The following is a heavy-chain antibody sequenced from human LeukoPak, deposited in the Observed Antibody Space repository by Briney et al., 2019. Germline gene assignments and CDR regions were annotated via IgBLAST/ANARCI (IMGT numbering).Heavy chain of an antibody. CDR2: INPNSGGT. CDR3: ASSRGSYSPFDY. D-gene: IGHD1-26*01. J-gene: IGHJ4*02. Sequence: VASVKVSCKASGYTFTGYYMHWVRQAPGQGLEWMGRINPNSGGTNYAQKFQGRVTMTRDTSISTAYMELSRLRSDDTAVYYCASSRGSYSPFDYWGQGTLVTVSS. V-gene: IGHV1-2*06. CDR1: GYTFTGYY.